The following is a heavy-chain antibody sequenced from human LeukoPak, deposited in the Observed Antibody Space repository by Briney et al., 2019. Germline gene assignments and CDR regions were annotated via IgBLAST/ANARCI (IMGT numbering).Heavy chain of an antibody. D-gene: IGHD6-13*01. Sequence: HGGSLRLSCAASGFTFSSYAMHWVRQAPGKGLEWVAVISYDGSNKYYADSVKGRFTISRDNSKNTLYLQMNSLRAEDTAVYYCAREVAAALWGQGTLVTVSS. CDR2: ISYDGSNK. V-gene: IGHV3-30*04. CDR3: AREVAAAL. CDR1: GFTFSSYA. J-gene: IGHJ4*02.